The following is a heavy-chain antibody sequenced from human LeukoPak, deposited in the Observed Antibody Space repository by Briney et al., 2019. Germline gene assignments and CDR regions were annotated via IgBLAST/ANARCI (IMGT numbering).Heavy chain of an antibody. CDR2: MNPNSGNT. V-gene: IGHV1-8*01. D-gene: IGHD6-19*01. J-gene: IGHJ4*02. CDR1: GYTFTSYD. Sequence: RPSVKVSYKASGYTFTSYDINWVRQATGQGLEWMGWMNPNSGNTGYAQKFQGRVTMTRNTSISTAYMELSSLRSEDTAVYYCARGRGSSGWLSRAAGYYFDYWGQGTLVTVSS. CDR3: ARGRGSSGWLSRAAGYYFDY.